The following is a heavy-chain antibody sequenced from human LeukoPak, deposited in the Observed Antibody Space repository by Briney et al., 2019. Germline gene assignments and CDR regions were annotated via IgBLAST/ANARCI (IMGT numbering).Heavy chain of an antibody. CDR3: ARHCCSAPSKRVFDI. CDR1: GGSIISSDYH. V-gene: IGHV4-39*01. D-gene: IGHD2-15*01. Sequence: SEALSLTCTVSGGSIISSDYHWGWVRQPPGKGLEWIGTISYSGNTDYNPSLRSRVTISVDTSNNQFSLRLGSVTAADTAVYHCARHCCSAPSKRVFDIWGQGTMVTVSS. J-gene: IGHJ3*02. CDR2: ISYSGNT.